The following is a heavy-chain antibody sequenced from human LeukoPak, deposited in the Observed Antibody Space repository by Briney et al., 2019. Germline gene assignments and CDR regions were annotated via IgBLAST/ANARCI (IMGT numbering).Heavy chain of an antibody. CDR1: GGSISSGGYY. Sequence: SETLSLTCTVSGGSISSGGYYWSWIRQHPGKGLEWIGYIYYSGSTYYNPSLKSRVTISVDTSKNQFSLKLSSVTAADTAVYYCARGSSGYGPKFDYWGQGTLVTVSS. CDR2: IYYSGST. J-gene: IGHJ4*02. D-gene: IGHD6-25*01. V-gene: IGHV4-31*03. CDR3: ARGSSGYGPKFDY.